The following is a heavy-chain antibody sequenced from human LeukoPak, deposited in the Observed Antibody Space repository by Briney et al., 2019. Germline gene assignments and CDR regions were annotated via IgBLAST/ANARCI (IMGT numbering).Heavy chain of an antibody. J-gene: IGHJ4*02. CDR2: ISSSSNSYI. Sequence: GGSLRPSCAASGFTFSSFSMNWVRQAPGKGLEWVSTISSSSNSYIFYADSVKGRFTISRDNAKNSLFLQMNSLTAEDTAVYYCARVVSGSTPTYYFDTWGQGTMVTVSS. V-gene: IGHV3-21*01. D-gene: IGHD1-26*01. CDR1: GFTFSSFS. CDR3: ARVVSGSTPTYYFDT.